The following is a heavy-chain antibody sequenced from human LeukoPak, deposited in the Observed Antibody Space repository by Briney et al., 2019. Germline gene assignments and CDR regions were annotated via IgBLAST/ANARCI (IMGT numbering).Heavy chain of an antibody. CDR1: GGSISSYY. V-gene: IGHV4-59*01. D-gene: IGHD1-26*01. J-gene: IGHJ4*02. CDR2: IYYSGST. CDR3: ARDTSRVGATGFDY. Sequence: SETLSLTCTVSGGSISSYYWSWIPQPPGKGLEWIGYIYYSGSTNYNPSLKSRVTISVDTSKNQFSLKLSSVTAADTAVYYCARDTSRVGATGFDYWGQGTLVTVSS.